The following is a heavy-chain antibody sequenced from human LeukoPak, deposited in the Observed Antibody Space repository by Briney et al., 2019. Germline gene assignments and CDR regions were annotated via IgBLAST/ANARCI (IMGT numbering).Heavy chain of an antibody. V-gene: IGHV3-11*01. Sequence: PGGSLRLSCAASGFTFSDYYMSWIRQAPGKGLEWVSYISSSGSTINYADSVKGRFTISRDNAKNSLYLQMYSLRAEDTAVYYCARVGKYSGSYHYYYYYMDVWGKGTTVTVSS. CDR2: ISSSGSTI. CDR3: ARVGKYSGSYHYYYYYMDV. J-gene: IGHJ6*03. D-gene: IGHD1-26*01. CDR1: GFTFSDYY.